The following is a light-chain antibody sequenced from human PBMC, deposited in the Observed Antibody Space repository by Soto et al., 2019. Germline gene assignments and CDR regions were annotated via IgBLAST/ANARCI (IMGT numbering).Light chain of an antibody. CDR2: DVN. Sequence: QSALTQPRSVSGSPGQSVTISCTGTSSDVGGYNYVSWYQQDPGKVPKLMIYDVNKRPSGVPDRFSGSKSGNAASLTISGLQAEDEADYYCCSYAGNFVVFCGGTKLTVL. CDR3: CSYAGNFVV. CDR1: SSDVGGYNY. J-gene: IGLJ2*01. V-gene: IGLV2-11*01.